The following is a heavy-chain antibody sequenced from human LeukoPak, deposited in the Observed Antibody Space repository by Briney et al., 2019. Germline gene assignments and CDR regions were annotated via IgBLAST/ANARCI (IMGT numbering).Heavy chain of an antibody. V-gene: IGHV3-23*01. Sequence: GGSLRLSCAASGFSFSSYAMSWVRQAPGRGLWRVLAISGSGGSKDYAVSVKGRFTISRDNSKNTLYLQMNSLRAEDTAVYYCAELGITMIGGVWGKGTTVTISS. J-gene: IGHJ6*04. CDR2: ISGSGGSK. D-gene: IGHD3-10*02. CDR3: AELGITMIGGV. CDR1: GFSFSSYA.